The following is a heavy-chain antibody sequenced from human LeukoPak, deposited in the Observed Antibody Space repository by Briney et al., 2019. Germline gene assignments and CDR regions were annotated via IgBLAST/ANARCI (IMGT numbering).Heavy chain of an antibody. CDR1: GFTFSNNW. D-gene: IGHD2-15*01. V-gene: IGHV3-74*01. J-gene: IGHJ3*02. Sequence: QPGGSLRLSCAASGFTFSNNWLHWVRQAPGKGLVWVSRINGDGTSTIYADSVKGRFTISRDNAKSTVYLQMNSLRAEDTAVYYCARTGSGGDLDIWGQGTMVTVSS. CDR2: INGDGTST. CDR3: ARTGSGGDLDI.